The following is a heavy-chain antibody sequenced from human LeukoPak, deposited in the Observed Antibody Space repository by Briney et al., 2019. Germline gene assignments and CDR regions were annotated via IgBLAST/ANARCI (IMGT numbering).Heavy chain of an antibody. J-gene: IGHJ4*02. CDR3: ATPPTELGVDY. CDR1: GFTFSSYA. V-gene: IGHV3-23*01. Sequence: GGSLRLSCAASGFTFSSYAMSWVRQAPGKGLEWVSAISGGSTYYADSVKGRFTISRDKSKNTLYLQMNSLRAEDTAVYYCATPPTELGVDYWGQGTLVTVSS. CDR2: ISGGST. D-gene: IGHD1-26*01.